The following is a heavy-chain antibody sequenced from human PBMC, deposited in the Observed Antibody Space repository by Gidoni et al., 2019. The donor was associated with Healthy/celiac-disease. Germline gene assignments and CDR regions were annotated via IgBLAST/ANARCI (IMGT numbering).Heavy chain of an antibody. CDR1: GFTFSSYG. V-gene: IGHV3-30*18. CDR3: AKDLATMIVGDDAFDI. Sequence: QVQLVESGGGVVQPGRSLRLSCAASGFTFSSYGMHWVRQAPGKGLEWVAVISYDGSNKYYADSVKGRFTISRDNSKNTLYLQMNSLRAEDTAVYYCAKDLATMIVGDDAFDIWGQGTMVTVSS. D-gene: IGHD3-22*01. J-gene: IGHJ3*02. CDR2: ISYDGSNK.